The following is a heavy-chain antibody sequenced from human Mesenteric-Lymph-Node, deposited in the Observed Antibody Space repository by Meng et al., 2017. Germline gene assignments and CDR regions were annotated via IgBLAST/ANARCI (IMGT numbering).Heavy chain of an antibody. D-gene: IGHD6-13*01. CDR2: ISGYSGNT. J-gene: IGHJ4*02. CDR1: GYTFSNYG. V-gene: IGHV1-18*01. CDR3: TRADIAAAGTGGY. Sequence: QVQLVQSGAEGKKPGDSVKVSCKATGYTFSNYGISWVRQAPGQGLEWMGWISGYSGNTKYAQKLQGRVTMTTDTSTNTAYMELRSLRSDDTAVYYCTRADIAAAGTGGYWGQGTLVTVSS.